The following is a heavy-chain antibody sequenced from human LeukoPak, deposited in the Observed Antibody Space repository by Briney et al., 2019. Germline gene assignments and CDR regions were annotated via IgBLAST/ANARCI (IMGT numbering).Heavy chain of an antibody. CDR2: IYYSGST. Sequence: PSETLSLTCTVSGGSISGYYWNWIRQPPGKGLDWIGYIYYSGSTNYNPSLKSRVTISVDTSKNQFSLKLTSVTAADTAVYYCARGTGITFDYYGMDVWGQGTTVTVSS. V-gene: IGHV4-59*08. D-gene: IGHD1-7*01. J-gene: IGHJ6*02. CDR1: GGSISGYY. CDR3: ARGTGITFDYYGMDV.